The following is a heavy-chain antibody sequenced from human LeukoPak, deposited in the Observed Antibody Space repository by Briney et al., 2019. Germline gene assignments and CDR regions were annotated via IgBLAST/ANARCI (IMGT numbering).Heavy chain of an antibody. J-gene: IGHJ5*02. CDR3: ASDQGFGIGALNNWFDP. Sequence: ASVKVSCKASGYTFTSYGLNLVRQAPGQGLEWMGWISVNNDHTTCAQKLQYRVTMTTDTSTSTAYMELRRLRSHDTAVYYCASDQGFGIGALNNWFDPWGQGTLVTVSS. D-gene: IGHD3-16*01. CDR1: GYTFTSYG. CDR2: ISVNNDHT. V-gene: IGHV1-18*01.